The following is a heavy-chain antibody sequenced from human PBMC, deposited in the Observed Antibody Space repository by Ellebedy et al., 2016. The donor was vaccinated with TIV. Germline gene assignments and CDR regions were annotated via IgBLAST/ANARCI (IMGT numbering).Heavy chain of an antibody. D-gene: IGHD3-22*01. V-gene: IGHV3-48*04. Sequence: GESLKISCAASGFTFSSYSMNWVRQAPGKGLEWVSFISFSSSPIYYVDSVKGRFTISRDNAKNSLYLQMNSLRAEDTAVYYCARVYDSIDYWGQGTLVTVSS. J-gene: IGHJ4*02. CDR1: GFTFSSYS. CDR2: ISFSSSPI. CDR3: ARVYDSIDY.